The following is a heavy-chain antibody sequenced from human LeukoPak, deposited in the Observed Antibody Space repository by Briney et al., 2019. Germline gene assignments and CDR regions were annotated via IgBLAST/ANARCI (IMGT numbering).Heavy chain of an antibody. D-gene: IGHD5-18*01. V-gene: IGHV2-5*01. CDR1: GFSLRTSGVG. CDR2: IHWNDDK. Sequence: ESGPTLVKPPPPLTLTCTFSGFSLRTSGVGVGWIRQPPGKALEWLALIHWNDDKRYSPSLKSRLTITKDTSKNRVVLTMANLDPVDTGTYYCAYYVDTERGAYYFDYWGQGTLVTVSS. J-gene: IGHJ4*02. CDR3: AYYVDTERGAYYFDY.